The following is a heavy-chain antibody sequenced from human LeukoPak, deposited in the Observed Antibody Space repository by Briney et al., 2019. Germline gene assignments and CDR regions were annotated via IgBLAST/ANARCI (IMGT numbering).Heavy chain of an antibody. CDR3: ARDCTTVTTGRAFDI. J-gene: IGHJ3*02. CDR1: GGTFSSYA. Sequence: SVKVSCKASGGTFSSYAISWVRQDPGQGLEWMGGIIPIFGTANYAQKFQGRVTITADESTSTAYMELSSLRSEDTAVYYCARDCTTVTTGRAFDIWGQGTMVTVSS. D-gene: IGHD4-17*01. V-gene: IGHV1-69*13. CDR2: IIPIFGTA.